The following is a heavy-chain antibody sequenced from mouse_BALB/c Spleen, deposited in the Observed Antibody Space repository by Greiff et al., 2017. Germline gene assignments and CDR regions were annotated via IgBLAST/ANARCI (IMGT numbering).Heavy chain of an antibody. D-gene: IGHD1-1*01. CDR3: ARGGLYYGSSYGY. V-gene: IGHV1-7*01. J-gene: IGHJ2*01. CDR2: INPSTGYT. CDR1: GYTFTSYW. Sequence: VKLMESGAELAKPGASVKMSCKASGYTFTSYWMHWVKQRPGQGLEWIGYINPSTGYTEYNQKFKDKATLTADKSSSTAYMQLSSLTSEDSAVYYCARGGLYYGSSYGYWGQGTTLTVSS.